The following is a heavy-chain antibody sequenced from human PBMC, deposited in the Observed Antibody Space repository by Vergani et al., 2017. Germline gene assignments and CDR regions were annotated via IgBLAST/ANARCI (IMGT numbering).Heavy chain of an antibody. Sequence: QITLKESGPTLVKPTQTLTLTCTFSGFSLNTRGVGVAWIRQPPGKALEWLAIIYWNDYVRYRPSLNNRLTITKDTAKNQVVLTMTKMDPVDTGTYYCAREGGKAAGYFDLWGPGSLVTVSS. J-gene: IGHJ4*02. D-gene: IGHD6-13*01. CDR1: GFSLNTRGVG. CDR2: IYWNDYV. CDR3: AREGGKAAGYFDL. V-gene: IGHV2-5*01.